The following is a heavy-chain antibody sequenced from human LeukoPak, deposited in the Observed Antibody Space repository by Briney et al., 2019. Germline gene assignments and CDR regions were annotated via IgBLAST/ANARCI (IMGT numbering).Heavy chain of an antibody. J-gene: IGHJ4*02. CDR1: GFTFSSYG. CDR3: VRDPTGAGNHLADY. D-gene: IGHD6-19*01. Sequence: GGSLRLSCAASGFTFSSYGMHWVRQAPGKGLEWVAVISYDGTNKYYADSVKGRFTNSRDNSKNTLYLQMNSLRAEDTAVYYCVRDPTGAGNHLADYWGQGTLVTVSS. V-gene: IGHV3-30*03. CDR2: ISYDGTNK.